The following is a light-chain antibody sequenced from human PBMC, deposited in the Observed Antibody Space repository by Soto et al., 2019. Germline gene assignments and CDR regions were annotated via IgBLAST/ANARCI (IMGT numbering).Light chain of an antibody. J-gene: IGKJ4*01. V-gene: IGKV1-5*03. Sequence: DIQMTQSPSTLSASVGDRVTITCRASQSISSWLAWYQQKPGKAPKLLIYKASSLESGVPSRFSGSGSGTEFTLTISSLQPDAFATYYCQQYNSYCTFGGGTKVEIK. CDR2: KAS. CDR1: QSISSW. CDR3: QQYNSYCT.